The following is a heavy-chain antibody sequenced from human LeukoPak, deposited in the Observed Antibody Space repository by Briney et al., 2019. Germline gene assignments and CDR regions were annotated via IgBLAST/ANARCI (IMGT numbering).Heavy chain of an antibody. CDR2: ISGIVGST. CDR1: GFTFSSFA. Sequence: GGSLRLSCAASGFTFSSFALSWVRQVPGQGLEWVSAISGIVGSTYYANSVKGRFTISRDNSKNTLFLQMDSLRVDDTAVYYCARDFQGLSYWGQGALVTVSS. J-gene: IGHJ4*02. D-gene: IGHD6-25*01. CDR3: ARDFQGLSY. V-gene: IGHV3-23*01.